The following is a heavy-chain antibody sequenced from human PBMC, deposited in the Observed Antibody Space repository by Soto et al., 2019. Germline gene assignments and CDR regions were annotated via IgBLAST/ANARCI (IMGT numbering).Heavy chain of an antibody. D-gene: IGHD1-26*01. CDR3: TTAIVGLTQPDY. CDR1: GFTFSDDW. V-gene: IGHV3-15*02. CDR2: IKRQTEGGTT. J-gene: IGHJ4*02. Sequence: EVQLVESGGALVESGGSLRLSCAASGFTFSDDWMSWVRQAPGKGLEWVGRIKRQTEGGTTDFAAPVNARFTISRDDSKTTLYLQMNSLKTEDTAVYYCTTAIVGLTQPDYWGQGTLVTVSS.